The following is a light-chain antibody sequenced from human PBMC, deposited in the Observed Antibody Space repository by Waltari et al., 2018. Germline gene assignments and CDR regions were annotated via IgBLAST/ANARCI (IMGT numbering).Light chain of an antibody. Sequence: DIQMTQSPSSVSASVGDRVTISCRSSQDVSTWVDWYQQKPGEPPKLLIHGSTTLQSGVPSRFSGSGSGTDFTLTINGLQPDDFASYLCQQTDSFPLTFGGGTKVDIK. J-gene: IGKJ4*01. V-gene: IGKV1-12*01. CDR3: QQTDSFPLT. CDR2: GST. CDR1: QDVSTW.